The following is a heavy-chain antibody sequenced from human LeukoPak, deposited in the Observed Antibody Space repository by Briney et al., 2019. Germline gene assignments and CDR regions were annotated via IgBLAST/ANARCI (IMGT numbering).Heavy chain of an antibody. V-gene: IGHV4-39*07. CDR1: GGSISSSSYY. CDR3: ARGTMVRGVISYVY. CDR2: IYYSGST. J-gene: IGHJ4*02. Sequence: PSETLSLTCTVSGGSISSSSYYWGWIRQPPGKGLEWIGSIYYSGSTNYNPSLKSRVTISVDTSKNQFSLKLSSVTAADTAVYYCARGTMVRGVISYVYGGQGTLVTVSS. D-gene: IGHD3-10*01.